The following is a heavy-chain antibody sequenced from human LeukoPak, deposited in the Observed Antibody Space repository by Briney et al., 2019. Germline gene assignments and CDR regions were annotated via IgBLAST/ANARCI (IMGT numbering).Heavy chain of an antibody. V-gene: IGHV4-34*01. J-gene: IGHJ5*02. CDR2: INHSGRT. D-gene: IGHD3-10*01. Sequence: PSETLSLTCAVSGVSLNGYYWGWIRQTPGKGLEWIGEINHSGRTNYNPSLKSRVTISADTYKNQFSLELRSVTAADTAVYYCARAYYSTSWFPHWGQGALVTVSS. CDR3: ARAYYSTSWFPH. CDR1: GVSLNGYY.